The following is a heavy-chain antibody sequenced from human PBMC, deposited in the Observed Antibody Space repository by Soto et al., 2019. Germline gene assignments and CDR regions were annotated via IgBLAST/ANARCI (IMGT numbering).Heavy chain of an antibody. CDR1: GFTFSSYS. CDR3: ARVTITIFMDV. CDR2: ISSSSSYI. D-gene: IGHD5-12*01. Sequence: GGSLRLSCAASGFTFSSYSMNWVRQAPGKGLEWVSSISSSSSYIYYADSVKGRFTISRDNSKNSLYLQMNSLRAEDTAVYYCARVTITIFMDVWGQGTTVTVSS. V-gene: IGHV3-21*01. J-gene: IGHJ6*02.